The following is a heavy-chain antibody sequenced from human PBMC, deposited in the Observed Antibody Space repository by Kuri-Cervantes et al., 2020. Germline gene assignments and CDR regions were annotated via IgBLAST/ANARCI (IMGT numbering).Heavy chain of an antibody. CDR3: ARDPNIHGYYYGMDV. V-gene: IGHV3-43D*04. J-gene: IGHJ6*02. CDR1: GFTFDDYA. D-gene: IGHD2/OR15-2a*01. CDR2: ISWDDGST. Sequence: GGSLRLSCAASGFTFDDYAMHWVRQAPGKGLEWVSLISWDDGSTYYADSVKGRFTISRDNSKNTLYLQMNSLRAEDTAVYYCARDPNIHGYYYGMDVWGQGTTVTVSS.